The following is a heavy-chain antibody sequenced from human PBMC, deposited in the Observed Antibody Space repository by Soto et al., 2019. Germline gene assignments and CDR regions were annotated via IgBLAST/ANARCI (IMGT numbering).Heavy chain of an antibody. CDR3: ANIPVPYYDILTGYPRENWFDP. J-gene: IGHJ5*02. Sequence: PGGSLRLSCAASGFTFSSYGMHWVRQAPGKGLEWVAVISYDGSNKYYADSVKGRFTISRDNSKNTLYLQMNSLRAEDTAVYYCANIPVPYYDILTGYPRENWFDPWGQGTLVTVSS. V-gene: IGHV3-30*18. CDR1: GFTFSSYG. CDR2: ISYDGSNK. D-gene: IGHD3-9*01.